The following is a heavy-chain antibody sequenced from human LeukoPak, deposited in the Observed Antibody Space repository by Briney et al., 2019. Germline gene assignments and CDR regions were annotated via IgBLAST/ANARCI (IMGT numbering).Heavy chain of an antibody. CDR1: GFTFSSYG. V-gene: IGHV3-30*18. CDR2: ISDDGTTK. CDR3: AKEGAAGGKMQYCFDY. D-gene: IGHD6-13*01. J-gene: IGHJ4*02. Sequence: PGGSLRLSCAASGFTFSSYGMHWVRQAPGKGLEWVAVISDDGTTKYYADSVKGRFTISRDKSKNTLYLEMNSLRDEDTAVYYCAKEGAAGGKMQYCFDYWGQGTLVTVSS.